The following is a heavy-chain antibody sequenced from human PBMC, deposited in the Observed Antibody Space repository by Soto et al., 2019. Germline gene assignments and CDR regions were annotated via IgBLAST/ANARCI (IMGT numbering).Heavy chain of an antibody. CDR3: VREGDYGDYVFDY. Sequence: EVQLVESGGGLVQPGGSLRVSCAASGFTFSTYSMNWVRQAPGKGLEWVSYISSSSSTMYYADSVKGRFTISRDNAKNSLYLQMNSVRDEDTAVYYCVREGDYGDYVFDYWGQGILVTVSS. J-gene: IGHJ4*02. D-gene: IGHD4-17*01. CDR2: ISSSSSTM. CDR1: GFTFSTYS. V-gene: IGHV3-48*02.